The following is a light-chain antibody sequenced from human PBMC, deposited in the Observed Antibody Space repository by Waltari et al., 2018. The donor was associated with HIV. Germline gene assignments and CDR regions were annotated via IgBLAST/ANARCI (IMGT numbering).Light chain of an antibody. CDR3: GSWDSSLNVVL. V-gene: IGLV1-51*02. CDR2: ENN. J-gene: IGLJ2*01. Sequence: QSVLTQPPSASGTPGQRVTISCSGSSSNIGSNYVYWYQQLPGTAPKRLNFENNKRPSGIPDRFSGSKSGTSATLGITGLQTGDEADYYCGSWDSSLNVVLFGGGTKLTVL. CDR1: SSNIGSNY.